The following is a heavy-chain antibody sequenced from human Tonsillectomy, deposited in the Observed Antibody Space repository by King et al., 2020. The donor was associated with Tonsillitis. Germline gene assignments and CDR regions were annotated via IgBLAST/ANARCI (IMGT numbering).Heavy chain of an antibody. CDR3: AKASYDFWSGYSIYYYYYYMDV. CDR1: GFTFSSYA. D-gene: IGHD3-3*01. J-gene: IGHJ6*03. V-gene: IGHV3-23*04. Sequence: VQLVESGGGLVQPGGSLRLSCAASGFTFSSYAMSWVRQAPGKGLEWVSAISGSGGSTYYADSVKGRFTISRDNSKNTLYLQMNSLRAEDTAVYYCAKASYDFWSGYSIYYYYYYMDVWGKGTTVTVSS. CDR2: ISGSGGST.